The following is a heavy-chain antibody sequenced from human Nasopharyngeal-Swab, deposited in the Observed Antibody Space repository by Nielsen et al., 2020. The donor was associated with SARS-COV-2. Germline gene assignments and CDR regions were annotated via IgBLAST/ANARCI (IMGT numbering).Heavy chain of an antibody. CDR3: ARDLGENSSIDY. J-gene: IGHJ4*02. Sequence: WIRQPPGKGLEWVGLIWYDGSNKYYADSVKGRFTISGDSSKNTLYLQMNSLRAEDTAVYYCARDLGENSSIDYWGQGTLVTVFS. D-gene: IGHD3-16*01. V-gene: IGHV3-33*01. CDR2: IWYDGSNK.